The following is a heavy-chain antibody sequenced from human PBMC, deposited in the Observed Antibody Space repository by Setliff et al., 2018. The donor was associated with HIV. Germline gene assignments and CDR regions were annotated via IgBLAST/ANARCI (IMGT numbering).Heavy chain of an antibody. J-gene: IGHJ5*02. CDR1: GFTFNYHA. CDR3: AKDYTPTFWEYNWFDV. Sequence: PGGSLRLSCAASGFTFNYHAMTWVRQAPGKGLEWVSGISGSGDSTFYAHSVKGRFTISRDNSRDTLYLEMNNLRAEDAALYYCAKDYTPTFWEYNWFDVWGQGTQGTVSS. D-gene: IGHD3-16*01. CDR2: ISGSGDST. V-gene: IGHV3-23*01.